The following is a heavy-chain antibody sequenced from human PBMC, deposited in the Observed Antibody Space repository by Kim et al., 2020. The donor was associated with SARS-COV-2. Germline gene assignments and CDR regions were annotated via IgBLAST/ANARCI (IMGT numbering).Heavy chain of an antibody. Sequence: SETLSLTCTVSGGSISSSSYYWGWIRQPPGKGLEWIGSIYYSGSTYYNPSLKSRVTISVDTSKNQFSLKLSSVTAADTAVYYCARDVLDNSFKGSNYGMDVWGQGTTVTVSS. D-gene: IGHD3-3*02. J-gene: IGHJ6*02. CDR2: IYYSGST. CDR3: ARDVLDNSFKGSNYGMDV. CDR1: GGSISSSSYY. V-gene: IGHV4-39*02.